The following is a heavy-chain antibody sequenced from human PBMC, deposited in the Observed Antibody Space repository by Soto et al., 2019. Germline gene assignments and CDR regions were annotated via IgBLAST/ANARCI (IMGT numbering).Heavy chain of an antibody. Sequence: QLQLQESGPGLVKPSETLSLTCTVSGGSISSSSYYWGWIRQPPGKVLEWIGSVYYSGSTYYNPSLKSRVTISVDTSKNQFSLKLRSVTATDTAVYYCARRTTVTSFNVWGKGTTVTVSS. J-gene: IGHJ6*04. CDR2: VYYSGST. D-gene: IGHD4-17*01. CDR3: ARRTTVTSFNV. V-gene: IGHV4-39*01. CDR1: GGSISSSSYY.